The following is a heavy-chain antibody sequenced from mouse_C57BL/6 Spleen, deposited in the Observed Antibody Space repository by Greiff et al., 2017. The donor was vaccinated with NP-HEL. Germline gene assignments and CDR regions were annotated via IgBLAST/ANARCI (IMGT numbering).Heavy chain of an antibody. Sequence: VKLQESGPGLVAPSQSLSITCTVSGFSLTSYGVHWVRQPPGKGLEWLVVIWSDGSTTYNSAPKSRLSISKDNSKSQVFLQMNSLQTDDTAIYYCARGDDYDDGGHAMDYWGQGTSVTVSS. J-gene: IGHJ4*01. D-gene: IGHD2-4*01. V-gene: IGHV2-6*03. CDR2: IWSDGST. CDR3: ARGDDYDDGGHAMDY. CDR1: GFSLTSYG.